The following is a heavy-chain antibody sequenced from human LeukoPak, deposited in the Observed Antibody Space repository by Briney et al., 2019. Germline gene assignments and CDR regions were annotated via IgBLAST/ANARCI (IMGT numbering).Heavy chain of an antibody. J-gene: IGHJ6*02. CDR3: ARQGAGFGESFGNYGMDV. Sequence: GESLKISCTGSGHSFNNYWIGWVRQMPGKGLEWMGIIWPGDSDTRYSPSFQGQVTISADKSISTAYLQWSSLKASDSAMYYCARQGAGFGESFGNYGMDVWGQGTTVTVSS. V-gene: IGHV5-51*01. D-gene: IGHD3-10*01. CDR1: GHSFNNYW. CDR2: IWPGDSDT.